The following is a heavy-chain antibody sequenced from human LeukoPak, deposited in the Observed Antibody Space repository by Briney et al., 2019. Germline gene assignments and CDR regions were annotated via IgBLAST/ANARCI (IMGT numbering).Heavy chain of an antibody. CDR3: ARFCSSTSCYGGSDAFDI. Sequence: ASVKVSCKASGYTFTSYGISWVRQAPGQGLEWMGWISAYNGNTNYAQKLQGRVTMTTDTFTSTAYMELRSLRSDDTAVYYCARFCSSTSCYGGSDAFDIWGQGTMVTVSS. CDR2: ISAYNGNT. CDR1: GYTFTSYG. D-gene: IGHD2-2*01. J-gene: IGHJ3*02. V-gene: IGHV1-18*04.